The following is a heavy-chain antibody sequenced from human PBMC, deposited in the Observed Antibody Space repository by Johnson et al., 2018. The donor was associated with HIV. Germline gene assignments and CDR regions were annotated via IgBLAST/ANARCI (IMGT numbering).Heavy chain of an antibody. V-gene: IGHV3-30-3*01. J-gene: IGHJ3*02. CDR3: AREWGIAVAPNDAFDI. CDR2: ISYDGSNK. Sequence: VQLVESGGGVVQPGRSLRLSCAASGFTFSSYAMHWVRQAPGKGLEWVAVISYDGSNKYYADSVKGRFTISRDKAKNTLHLQMNNLRAEDTGVYYCAREWGIAVAPNDAFDIWGQGTMVTVSS. D-gene: IGHD6-19*01. CDR1: GFTFSSYA.